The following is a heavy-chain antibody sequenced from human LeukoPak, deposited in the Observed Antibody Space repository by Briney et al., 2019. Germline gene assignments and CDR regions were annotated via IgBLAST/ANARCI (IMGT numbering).Heavy chain of an antibody. V-gene: IGHV4-4*07. CDR2: IYPSGNT. D-gene: IGHD3-9*01. Sequence: SETLSLTCTVSGGSISNYYWSWIRQPAGKGLEWIGRIYPSGNTNYNPSLKSRVTMSTDTSKNHFSLKLTSVTATDTAVYYCARDRLTGYEVFDIWGQGTMVTLSS. J-gene: IGHJ3*02. CDR3: ARDRLTGYEVFDI. CDR1: GGSISNYY.